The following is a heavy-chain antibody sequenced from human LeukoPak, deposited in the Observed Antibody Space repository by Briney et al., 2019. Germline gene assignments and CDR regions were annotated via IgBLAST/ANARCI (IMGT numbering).Heavy chain of an antibody. D-gene: IGHD6-6*01. CDR3: ARAYSSSNWFDP. J-gene: IGHJ5*02. CDR2: INPSGGST. V-gene: IGHV1-46*01. Sequence: ASVKVSCKASGYTFTSYYMHWVRQAPGQGLEWMGIINPSGGSTSYAQKFQGRVTMTTDTSTSTAYMELRSLRSDDTAVYYCARAYSSSNWFDPWGQGTLVTVSS. CDR1: GYTFTSYY.